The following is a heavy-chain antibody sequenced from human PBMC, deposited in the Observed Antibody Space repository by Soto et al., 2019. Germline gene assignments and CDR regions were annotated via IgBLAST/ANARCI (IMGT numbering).Heavy chain of an antibody. D-gene: IGHD2-21*02. CDR3: ARDLWGYCGTDCYPLDV. V-gene: IGHV4-59*01. CDR2: MYNTGRT. CDR1: GGSISRYY. J-gene: IGHJ6*02. Sequence: SETLSLTCIASGGSISRYYWSWIRQPPGKGLEWIGYMYNTGRTVYNPSFKSRVTISVDTSKNQFSLQLDSVTAADTAVYYCARDLWGYCGTDCYPLDVWGQGTAVTVSS.